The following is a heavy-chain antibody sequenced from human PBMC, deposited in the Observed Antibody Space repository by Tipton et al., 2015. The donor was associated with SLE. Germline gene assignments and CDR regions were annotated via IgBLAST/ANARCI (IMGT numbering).Heavy chain of an antibody. CDR3: ASDRMGGAFDS. CDR2: IDDSGTT. CDR1: GAFIGYF. D-gene: IGHD1-26*01. J-gene: IGHJ4*02. V-gene: IGHV4-59*01. Sequence: TLSLTCTVSGAFIGYFWSCWRQPPGTGVEWIGCIDDSGTTNFNPFLKSRVIMSEDTSKNQFSLRLSSVTAADAAVYYCASDRMGGAFDSWGQGSLVNVSS.